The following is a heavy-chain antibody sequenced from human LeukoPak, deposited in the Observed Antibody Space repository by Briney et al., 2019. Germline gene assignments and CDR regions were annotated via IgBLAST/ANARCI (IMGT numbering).Heavy chain of an antibody. Sequence: GRSLILSRAASGFTFSSYAMHWGRQAPGKGLEWVAVISYDGSNKYYADSVKGRFTISRDNSKNTLYLQMNSLRAEDTAVYYCARDWNEYYFDYWGQGTLVTVSS. CDR2: ISYDGSNK. V-gene: IGHV3-30*04. CDR1: GFTFSSYA. D-gene: IGHD1-1*01. J-gene: IGHJ4*02. CDR3: ARDWNEYYFDY.